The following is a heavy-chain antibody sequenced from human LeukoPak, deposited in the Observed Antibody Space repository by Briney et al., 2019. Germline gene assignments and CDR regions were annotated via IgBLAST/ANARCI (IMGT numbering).Heavy chain of an antibody. D-gene: IGHD3-10*01. Sequence: SETLSLTCTFSVDSISTYYWSWIRQPSGKGLEWIGYVYYSGSTNYNPSLKNRVTMSIDTSKNQFFLELSSVTAADTAVYYCVRHTWFGTRHWFDPWGQGILVTVSS. CDR2: VYYSGST. J-gene: IGHJ5*02. CDR3: VRHTWFGTRHWFDP. V-gene: IGHV4-59*08. CDR1: VDSISTYY.